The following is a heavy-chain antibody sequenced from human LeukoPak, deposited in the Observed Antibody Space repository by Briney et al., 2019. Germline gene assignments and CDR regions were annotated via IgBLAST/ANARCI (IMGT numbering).Heavy chain of an antibody. J-gene: IGHJ6*04. CDR3: ARDPFGLLWFGGLE. V-gene: IGHV4-38-2*02. CDR2: IYHSGST. D-gene: IGHD3-10*01. Sequence: SETLSLTCTVSGYSISSGYYWGWIRQPPGKGLEWIGSIYHSGSTYYNPSLKSRVTISVDRSKNQFSLKLSSVTAADTAVYYCARDPFGLLWFGGLEWGKGTTVTVSS. CDR1: GYSISSGYY.